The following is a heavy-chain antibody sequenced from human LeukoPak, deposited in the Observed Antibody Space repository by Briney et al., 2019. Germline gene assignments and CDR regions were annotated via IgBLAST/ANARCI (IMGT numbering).Heavy chain of an antibody. CDR3: ARALYSNSWCYFEY. Sequence: PGGSLRLSCTAPGFTFEDYGMSWVRQAPGKGLEWVSGINWSGRSTGYADSVKGQFTISRDNAKNSLYLQMHSLRAEDTAFYYCARALYSNSWCYFEYWGQGILVTVSS. V-gene: IGHV3-20*04. J-gene: IGHJ4*02. D-gene: IGHD6-13*01. CDR2: INWSGRST. CDR1: GFTFEDYG.